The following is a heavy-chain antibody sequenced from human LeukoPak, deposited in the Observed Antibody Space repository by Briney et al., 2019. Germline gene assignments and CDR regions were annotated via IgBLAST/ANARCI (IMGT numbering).Heavy chain of an antibody. CDR2: ISSRSSFI. V-gene: IGHV3-21*01. CDR3: ARVKSQLRSFDY. CDR1: GFTFSSYD. D-gene: IGHD2-2*01. J-gene: IGHJ4*02. Sequence: GGSLRLSCAASGFTFSSYDMNWVRQAPGKGLEWVSCISSRSSFIYYADSVQGRFTISRDDARNSLYLQMNSLRAEDTAVYYCARVKSQLRSFDYWGQGTLVTVSS.